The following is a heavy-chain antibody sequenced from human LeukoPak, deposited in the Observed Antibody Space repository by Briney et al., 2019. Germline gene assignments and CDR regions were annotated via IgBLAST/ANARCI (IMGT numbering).Heavy chain of an antibody. V-gene: IGHV4-4*07. CDR1: GGSISSYY. CDR2: IYTSGST. J-gene: IGHJ4*02. CDR3: ARLRFWSGYYDFDY. Sequence: KPSETLSLTCTVSGGSISSYYWSWIRQPAGKGLEWIGRIYTSGSTNYNPSLKSRVTMSVDTSKNQFSLKLSSVTAADTAVYYCARLRFWSGYYDFDYGGQGTLVTVSS. D-gene: IGHD3-3*01.